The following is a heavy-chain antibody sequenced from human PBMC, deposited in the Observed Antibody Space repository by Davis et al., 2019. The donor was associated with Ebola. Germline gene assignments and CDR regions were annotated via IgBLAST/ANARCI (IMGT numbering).Heavy chain of an antibody. D-gene: IGHD4-11*01. CDR2: INPSDGNT. CDR1: GYTFTSYY. V-gene: IGHV1-46*01. Sequence: AASVKVSCKASGYTFTSYYMHWVRQAPGQGLEWMGIINPSDGNTNYAQKFQGRVTMTRDTSTTTVYMELSSLRSEDTAVYYCARDDTGYSSNLGRFRDHPFDLWGQGTMVTVPS. CDR3: ARDDTGYSSNLGRFRDHPFDL. J-gene: IGHJ3*01.